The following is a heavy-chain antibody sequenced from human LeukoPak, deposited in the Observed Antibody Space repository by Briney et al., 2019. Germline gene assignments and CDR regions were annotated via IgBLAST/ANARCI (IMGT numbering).Heavy chain of an antibody. Sequence: ASVKVSCKASGYTFTRYYMHWVRQAPGQGLEWMGVINPSGGSTSYAQKFQGRVTMTRGTSTSTVYMELSSLRSEDTAVYYCARPYSSSWGNDAFDIWGQGTMVTVSS. V-gene: IGHV1-46*01. CDR2: INPSGGST. J-gene: IGHJ3*02. CDR1: GYTFTRYY. D-gene: IGHD6-13*01. CDR3: ARPYSSSWGNDAFDI.